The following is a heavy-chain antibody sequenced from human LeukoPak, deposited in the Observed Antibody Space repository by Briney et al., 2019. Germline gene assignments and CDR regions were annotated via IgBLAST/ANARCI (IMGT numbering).Heavy chain of an antibody. CDR2: ISGGGGTT. CDR1: GFPFSSHA. D-gene: IGHD3-9*01. J-gene: IGHJ4*02. Sequence: GGSLRLSCAASGFPFSSHAMSWVCQAPGKGLKWVSGISGGGGTTYYAGSVKGRFTLSRDNSRNTLYLQMGTLRDEDTAVYYCAKDGGVTGYYSRGYLDYWGQGTLVTVSS. V-gene: IGHV3-23*01. CDR3: AKDGGVTGYYSRGYLDY.